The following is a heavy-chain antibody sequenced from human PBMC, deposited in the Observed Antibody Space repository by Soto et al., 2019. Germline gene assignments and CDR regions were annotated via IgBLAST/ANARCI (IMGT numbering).Heavy chain of an antibody. CDR2: IKSKTDGGTT. CDR3: TTDPDTALGFDY. D-gene: IGHD5-18*01. CDR1: GFTFSNAW. J-gene: IGHJ4*02. Sequence: EVQLVESGGGLVKPGGSLRLSCAASGFTFSNAWMSWVRQAPGKGLEWVGRIKSKTDGGTTDYAAPVKGRFTISRDDSKNTLYLLMNSLKTEDTAVYYCTTDPDTALGFDYWGQGTLVTVSS. V-gene: IGHV3-15*01.